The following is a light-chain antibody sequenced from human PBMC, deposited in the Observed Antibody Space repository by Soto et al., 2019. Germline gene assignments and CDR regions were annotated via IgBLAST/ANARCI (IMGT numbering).Light chain of an antibody. CDR3: LQHNNYPPIT. J-gene: IGKJ5*01. CDR1: QGIRND. CDR2: AAS. V-gene: IGKV1-17*01. Sequence: DIQMTQSPSSLSASVGDRVTITCRASQGIRNDLAWYQQKPGKAPKRLIYAASSLQSGVPSRFSGSGSVTEFTLTISSLQPEDFATYYCLQHNNYPPITFGQGTRLEIK.